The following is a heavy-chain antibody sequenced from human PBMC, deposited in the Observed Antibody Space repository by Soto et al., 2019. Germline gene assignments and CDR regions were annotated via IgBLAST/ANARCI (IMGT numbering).Heavy chain of an antibody. CDR2: IIPIFGTA. Sequence: SVKVSCKASGGTFSSYAISWVRQAPGQGLEWMGGIIPIFGTANYAQKFQGRVTITADESTSTAYMELSSLRSEDTAVYYCARIAITIFGVVTPYYYDGMDVWGQGTTVTVSS. CDR3: ARIAITIFGVVTPYYYDGMDV. D-gene: IGHD3-3*01. CDR1: GGTFSSYA. V-gene: IGHV1-69*13. J-gene: IGHJ6*02.